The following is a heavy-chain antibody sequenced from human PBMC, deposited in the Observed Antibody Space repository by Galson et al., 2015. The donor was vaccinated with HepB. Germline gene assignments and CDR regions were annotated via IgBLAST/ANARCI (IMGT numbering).Heavy chain of an antibody. V-gene: IGHV4-39*01. CDR2: IYYSGST. D-gene: IGHD4-11*01. CDR3: AKVANDYSWYYFDL. Sequence: ETLSLTCTVSGGSISSSGYYWGWIRQPPGKGLEWIGSIYYSGSTYYNPSLKSRVTISVDTSKNQFSLKLSSVTAADTAVYYCAKVANDYSWYYFDLWGQGTLVTVSS. CDR1: GGSISSSGYY. J-gene: IGHJ4*02.